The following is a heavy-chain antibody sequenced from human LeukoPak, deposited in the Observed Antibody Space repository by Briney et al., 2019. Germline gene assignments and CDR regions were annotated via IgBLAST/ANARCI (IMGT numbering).Heavy chain of an antibody. CDR3: AGGSGREWFDP. V-gene: IGHV4-59*01. CDR1: GFSISRSY. D-gene: IGHD3-10*01. J-gene: IGHJ5*02. Sequence: SETLSLTCTVSGFSISRSYWSWIRQPPGKGLEWVGYMYDSGSTFYNPSLKSRVTITGGTSKNQFSLKLSCVTAADTAVYYWAGGSGREWFDPWGQGTLVTVSS. CDR2: MYDSGST.